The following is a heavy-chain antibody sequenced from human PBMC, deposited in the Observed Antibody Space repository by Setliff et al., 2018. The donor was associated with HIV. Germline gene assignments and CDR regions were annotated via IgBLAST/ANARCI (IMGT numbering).Heavy chain of an antibody. V-gene: IGHV3-30*02. CDR3: VRDNTSPGIRKYFDP. CDR2: IRSDETNK. J-gene: IGHJ5*02. D-gene: IGHD2-2*01. Sequence: PGGSLRLSCEASGFIFSTYGMHWVRQAPGKGLEWVAFIRSDETNKYYSDSVKGRFTISRDDSKNTLFLQLNTLRPEDTAVYYCVRDNTSPGIRKYFDPWGQGALVTVSS. CDR1: GFIFSTYG.